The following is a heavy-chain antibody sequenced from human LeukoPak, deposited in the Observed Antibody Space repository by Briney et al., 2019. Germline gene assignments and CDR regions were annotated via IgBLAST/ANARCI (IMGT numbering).Heavy chain of an antibody. D-gene: IGHD3-16*01. V-gene: IGHV4-31*03. Sequence: PSETLSLTCTVSGGSISGGGYYWSWIRQHPGKGLEWIGYIYYSGSTYYNPSLKSRVTISVDTSKNQFSLKLSSVTAADTAVYYCARVSQQIWGHWFDPWGQGTLVTVSS. CDR2: IYYSGST. J-gene: IGHJ5*02. CDR3: ARVSQQIWGHWFDP. CDR1: GGSISGGGYY.